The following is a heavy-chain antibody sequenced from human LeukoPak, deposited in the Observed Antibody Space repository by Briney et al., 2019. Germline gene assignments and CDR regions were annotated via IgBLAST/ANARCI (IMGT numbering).Heavy chain of an antibody. V-gene: IGHV3-21*01. D-gene: IGHD6-6*01. CDR3: ARGQQLVNA. J-gene: IGHJ5*02. CDR2: ISSSSGYI. CDR1: GFTFSGNS. Sequence: GGSLRLSCAGSGFTFSGNSMNWVRQAPGKGLEWVSSISSSSGYIYYADSVQGRFTISRDNAKNSLYLQMNSLRAEDTAVYYCARGQQLVNAWGQGTLVTVSS.